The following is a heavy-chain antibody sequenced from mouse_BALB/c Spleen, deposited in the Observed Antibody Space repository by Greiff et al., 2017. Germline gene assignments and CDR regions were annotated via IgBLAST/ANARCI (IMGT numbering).Heavy chain of an antibody. CDR3: TRRYDYDVSAMDF. CDR1: GFTFSNYW. CDR2: IRLKSNNYAT. D-gene: IGHD2-4*01. V-gene: IGHV6-6*02. Sequence: EVKLEESGGGLVQPGGSMKLSCVASGFTFSNYWMNWVRQSPEKGLEWVAEIRLKSNNYATHYAESVKGRFTISRDDSKSSVYLQMNNLRAEDTGIYYCTRRYDYDVSAMDFWGQGTSVTVSS. J-gene: IGHJ4*01.